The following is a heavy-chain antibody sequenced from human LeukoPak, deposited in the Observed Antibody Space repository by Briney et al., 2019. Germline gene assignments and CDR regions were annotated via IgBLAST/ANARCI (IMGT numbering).Heavy chain of an antibody. V-gene: IGHV4-39*07. J-gene: IGHJ1*01. Sequence: ETLSLTCTVSGGSISSSSYYWGWIRQPPGKGLEWIGSIYYSGSTYYNPSLKSRVTISVDTSKNQFSLKLSSVTAADTAVYYCARELGRRFGEVEHWGQGTLVTVSS. D-gene: IGHD3-10*01. CDR1: GGSISSSSYY. CDR2: IYYSGST. CDR3: ARELGRRFGEVEH.